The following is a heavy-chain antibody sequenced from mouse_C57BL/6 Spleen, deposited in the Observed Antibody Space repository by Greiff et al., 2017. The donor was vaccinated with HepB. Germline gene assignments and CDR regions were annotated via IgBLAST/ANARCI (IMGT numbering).Heavy chain of an antibody. CDR2: IWSGGST. V-gene: IGHV2-2*01. CDR1: GFSLTSYG. Sequence: QVQLQQSGPGLVQPSQRLSIPCTVSGFSLTSYGVHWVRQSPGKGLEWLGVIWSGGSTDYNAAFISRLSISKDNSKSQVFFKMNSLQADDTAIYYCARERIYYGNYDAMDYWGQGTSHTVSS. J-gene: IGHJ4*01. D-gene: IGHD2-1*01. CDR3: ARERIYYGNYDAMDY.